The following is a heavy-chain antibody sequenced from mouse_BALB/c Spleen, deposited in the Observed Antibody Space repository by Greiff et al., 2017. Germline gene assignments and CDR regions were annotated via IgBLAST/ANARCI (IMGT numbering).Heavy chain of an antibody. Sequence: VMLVESGPGLVQPSQSLSITCTVSGFSLTSYGVHWVRQSPGKGLEWLGVIWSGGSTDYNAAFISRLSISKDNSKSQVFFKMNSLQANDTAIYYCARPYGNRYYYAMDYWGQGTSVTVSS. CDR2: IWSGGST. CDR3: ARPYGNRYYYAMDY. V-gene: IGHV2-2*02. D-gene: IGHD2-10*02. CDR1: GFSLTSYG. J-gene: IGHJ4*01.